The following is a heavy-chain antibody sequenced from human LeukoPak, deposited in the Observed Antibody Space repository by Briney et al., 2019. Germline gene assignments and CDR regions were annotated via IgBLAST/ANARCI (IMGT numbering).Heavy chain of an antibody. Sequence: ASVKVSCKASGYTFNTYAIHCVRQAPGQRPEWMGRINAGNGNTKSSQKFQGRVTLTRDKSASTAYMELSSLTSEDTAVYYCARAQGGYDFAAFDIWGQGTVVIVSS. CDR1: GYTFNTYA. CDR2: INAGNGNT. J-gene: IGHJ3*02. D-gene: IGHD5-12*01. CDR3: ARAQGGYDFAAFDI. V-gene: IGHV1-3*01.